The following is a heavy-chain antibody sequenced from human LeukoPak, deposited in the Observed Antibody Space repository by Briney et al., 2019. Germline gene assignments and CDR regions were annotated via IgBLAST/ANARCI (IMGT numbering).Heavy chain of an antibody. CDR2: MNPNSGNT. Sequence: SVKVSCKASGYTFTSYDINWVRQATGQGLEWMGWMNPNSGNTGYAQKFQGRVTMTRNTSISTAYMELSSLRSEDTAVYYCARGGDSSGYYYAGYPWGQGTLVTVSS. CDR1: GYTFTSYD. CDR3: ARGGDSSGYYYAGYP. V-gene: IGHV1-8*01. J-gene: IGHJ5*02. D-gene: IGHD3-22*01.